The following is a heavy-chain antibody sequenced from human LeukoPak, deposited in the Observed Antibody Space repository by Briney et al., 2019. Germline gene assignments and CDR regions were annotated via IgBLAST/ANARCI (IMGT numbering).Heavy chain of an antibody. CDR1: GYTFTSYG. D-gene: IGHD2-2*01. Sequence: ASVKVSCKASGYTFTSYGISWVRQAPGQGLEWMGWISAYNGNTNYAQKLQGRVTMTTDTSTSTAYMELRNLRSDDTAVYYCAGSAPAADNWFDPWGQGTLVTVSS. J-gene: IGHJ5*02. V-gene: IGHV1-18*01. CDR3: AGSAPAADNWFDP. CDR2: ISAYNGNT.